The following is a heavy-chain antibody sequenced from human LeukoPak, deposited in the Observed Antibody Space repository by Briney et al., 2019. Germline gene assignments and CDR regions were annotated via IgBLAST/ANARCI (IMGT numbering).Heavy chain of an antibody. D-gene: IGHD3-22*01. V-gene: IGHV3-23*01. CDR1: GFTFSSYA. Sequence: GSLRLSCAASGFTFSSYAMSWVRQAPGKGLEWVSAISGSGGSTYYADSVKGRFTISRDNSKNTLYLQMNSLRAEDTAVYYCANADRYYDSSGYYFFDYWGQGTLVTVSS. CDR2: ISGSGGST. J-gene: IGHJ4*02. CDR3: ANADRYYDSSGYYFFDY.